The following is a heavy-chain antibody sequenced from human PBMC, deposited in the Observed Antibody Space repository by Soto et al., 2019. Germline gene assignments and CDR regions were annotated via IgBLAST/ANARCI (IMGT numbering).Heavy chain of an antibody. V-gene: IGHV5-51*01. CDR1: GDNFTSYG. CDR3: ARHKSSGYSYGYDYYYGMDV. CDR2: IYPGDSDT. D-gene: IGHD5-18*01. Sequence: GESLQISYKGPGDNFTSYGIGWVRQMPGKALECMGIIYPGDSDTRYRPSFQGQVTISAEKSISTAYLQWSSLRASDTAMYYCARHKSSGYSYGYDYYYGMDVWGQGTTVTVSS. J-gene: IGHJ6*02.